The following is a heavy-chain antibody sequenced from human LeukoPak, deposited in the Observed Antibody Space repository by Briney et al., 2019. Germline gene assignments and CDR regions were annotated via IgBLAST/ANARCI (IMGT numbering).Heavy chain of an antibody. CDR2: IYPGDSDT. CDR1: GYSFTSYW. J-gene: IGHJ4*02. D-gene: IGHD6-19*01. Sequence: GESLKISCKGSGYSFTSYWIGWVRQMPGKGLEWMGIIYPGDSDTRYSPSFQGQVTISADKSISTAYLQWSSLKASDTAMYYCAKPESSGWYSGGIQFDYWGQGTLVTVSS. CDR3: AKPESSGWYSGGIQFDY. V-gene: IGHV5-51*01.